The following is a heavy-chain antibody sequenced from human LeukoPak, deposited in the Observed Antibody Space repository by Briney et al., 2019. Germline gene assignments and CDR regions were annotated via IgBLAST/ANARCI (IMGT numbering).Heavy chain of an antibody. D-gene: IGHD3-22*01. CDR3: ARCSGYSPPDY. V-gene: IGHV4-59*01. Sequence: SETLSLTCTVSGGSMSSYYWSWIRQPPGKGLEWIGNIYYSGDTNYNPSLKSRVTISVDTSKNQFSLRLSSVTAADTAVYYCARCSGYSPPDYWGQGTLVTVSS. CDR2: IYYSGDT. CDR1: GGSMSSYY. J-gene: IGHJ4*02.